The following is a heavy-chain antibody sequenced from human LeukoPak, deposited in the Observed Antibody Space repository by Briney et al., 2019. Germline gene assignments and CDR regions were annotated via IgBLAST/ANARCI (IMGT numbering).Heavy chain of an antibody. Sequence: GGSLRLSCTDSGNDSDDYGMSWVRQVPRKRLEWVAGINWDGGATAYSDSVKGRFTITRDHAKNSLLLQMESLRAEDTGLYFCARDLSSSWYSLGYWGQGIPVTVSS. CDR1: GNDSDDYG. CDR3: ARDLSSSWYSLGY. V-gene: IGHV3-20*04. CDR2: INWDGGAT. D-gene: IGHD6-13*01. J-gene: IGHJ4*02.